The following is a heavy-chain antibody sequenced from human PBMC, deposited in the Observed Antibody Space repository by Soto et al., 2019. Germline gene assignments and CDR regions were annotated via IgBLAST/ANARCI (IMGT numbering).Heavy chain of an antibody. J-gene: IGHJ6*02. V-gene: IGHV1-24*01. D-gene: IGHD4-17*01. CDR3: ATVGREAHYGHYADPYYYYGMDV. CDR2: FDPEDGET. Sequence: PGASVKVSCKVSGYTLTELSMHWVRQAPGKGLEWMGGFDPEDGETIYAQKFQGRVTMTEDTSTDTAYMELSSLRSEDTAVYYCATVGREAHYGHYADPYYYYGMDVWGQGTTVTVSS. CDR1: GYTLTELS.